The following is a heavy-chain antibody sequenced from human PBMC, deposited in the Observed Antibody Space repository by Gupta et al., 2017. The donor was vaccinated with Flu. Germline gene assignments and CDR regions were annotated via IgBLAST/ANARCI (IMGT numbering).Heavy chain of an antibody. CDR3: ARSRPAGSDYIGYFDP. D-gene: IGHD3-16*01. CDR2: ISIDGIDT. CDR1: EFTFRASW. V-gene: IGHV3-74*01. Sequence: EVHLVESGGGLVQPGGSMRLSCAASEFTFRASWLHWVRQAPGKGLVWVSRISIDGIDTKYADSVKGRFTISRDNAKKMLYLQMNSLRGDDTAVYYCARSRPAGSDYIGYFDPWGQGTLVTVSS. J-gene: IGHJ5*02.